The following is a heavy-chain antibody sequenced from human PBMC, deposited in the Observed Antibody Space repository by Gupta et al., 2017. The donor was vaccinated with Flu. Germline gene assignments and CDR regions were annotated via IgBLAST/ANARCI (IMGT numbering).Heavy chain of an antibody. CDR3: ARDELYYGSGSYYKEDDY. D-gene: IGHD3-10*01. CDR2: ISSSGSTI. V-gene: IGHV3-48*03. Sequence: EVQLVESGGGLVKPGGSLSLSCAASGFTFSSYEMNWVRQAPGKGLEWVSYISSSGSTIYYADSVKGRVTISRDNAKNSLYLQMNSLRAEDTAVYYCARDELYYGSGSYYKEDDYWGQGTLVTVSS. CDR1: GFTFSSYE. J-gene: IGHJ4*02.